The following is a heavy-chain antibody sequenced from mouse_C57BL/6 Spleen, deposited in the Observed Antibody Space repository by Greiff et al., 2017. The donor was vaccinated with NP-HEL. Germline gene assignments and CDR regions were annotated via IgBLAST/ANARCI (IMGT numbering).Heavy chain of an antibody. J-gene: IGHJ3*01. V-gene: IGHV14-4*01. CDR2: IDPEKGDP. Sequence: EVQRVESGAELVRPGASVKLSCTASGFNIKDDYMHWVKQRPEQGLEWIGWIDPEKGDPEYASKFQGKATITADTSSNTAYLQLSSLTSEDTAVYYCTSSQLRPFAYWGQGTLVTVSA. D-gene: IGHD3-2*02. CDR3: TSSQLRPFAY. CDR1: GFNIKDDY.